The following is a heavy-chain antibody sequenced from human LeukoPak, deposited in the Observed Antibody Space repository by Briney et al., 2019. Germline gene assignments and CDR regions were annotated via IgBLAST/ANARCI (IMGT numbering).Heavy chain of an antibody. Sequence: ETLSLTCTVSGGSMNTYYWSWIRQPAGKELEWIGRIYTSGSTNYNPSLKSRVTMSVDTSKNQFFLDLNSVTAADTAVYYCARINCSSTSCSSFDYWGQGTLVTVSS. CDR1: GGSMNTYY. D-gene: IGHD2-2*01. J-gene: IGHJ4*02. V-gene: IGHV4-4*07. CDR3: ARINCSSTSCSSFDY. CDR2: IYTSGST.